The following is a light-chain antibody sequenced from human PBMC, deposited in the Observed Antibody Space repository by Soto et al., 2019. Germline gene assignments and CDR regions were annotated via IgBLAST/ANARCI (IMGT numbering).Light chain of an antibody. CDR2: GAS. Sequence: QMTQSPSSLSASVGYRVTITCRASQSISNYLNWYQHKPGKAPKVLIYGASNLQSGVPSRFSGSGSGTDFTLTISSLQREDFATYFCQQSYSSSWTFGPGTKVDI. CDR3: QQSYSSSWT. V-gene: IGKV1-39*01. J-gene: IGKJ1*01. CDR1: QSISNY.